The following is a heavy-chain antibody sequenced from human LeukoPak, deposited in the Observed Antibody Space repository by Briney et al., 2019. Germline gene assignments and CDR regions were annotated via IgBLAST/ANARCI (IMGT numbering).Heavy chain of an antibody. D-gene: IGHD1-26*01. CDR3: ARIRSTPVGLDY. V-gene: IGHV3-64*01. CDR1: GFIFSDYA. J-gene: IGHJ4*02. CDR2: ISSNGPST. Sequence: GGSLRLSCAASGFIFSDYAMHWVRQAPGKGLEYVSAISSNGPSTNYASSVKGRFTISRDNSKNTLYLQMGSLRAEDTAVYYCARIRSTPVGLDYWGQGTLVTVSS.